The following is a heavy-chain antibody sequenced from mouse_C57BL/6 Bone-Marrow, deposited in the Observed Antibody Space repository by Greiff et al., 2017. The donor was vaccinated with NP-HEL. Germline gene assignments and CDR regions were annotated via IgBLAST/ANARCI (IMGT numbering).Heavy chain of an antibody. CDR3: ARERYYWYFDV. CDR2: INPNNGGT. Sequence: VQLQQSGPELVKPGASVKISCKASGYTFTDYYMNWVQQSHGKSLEWIGDINPNNGGTSYTQKFKGKATLTVDKSYSTAYMELRSLTSEDSDVYYCARERYYWYFDVWGTGTTVTVSS. CDR1: GYTFTDYY. J-gene: IGHJ1*03. D-gene: IGHD2-14*01. V-gene: IGHV1-26*01.